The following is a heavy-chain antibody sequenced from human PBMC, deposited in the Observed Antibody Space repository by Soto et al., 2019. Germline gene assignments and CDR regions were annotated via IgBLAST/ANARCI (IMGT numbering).Heavy chain of an antibody. CDR3: ARDPRITIFGVDLDAFDI. D-gene: IGHD3-3*01. V-gene: IGHV1-18*04. CDR2: ISAYNGNT. J-gene: IGHJ3*02. Sequence: GASVKVSCKASGYTFTSYGISWVRQAPGQGLGWMGWISAYNGNTNYAQKLQGRVTMTTDTSTSTAYMELRSLRSDDTAVYYCARDPRITIFGVDLDAFDIWGQGTMVTVSS. CDR1: GYTFTSYG.